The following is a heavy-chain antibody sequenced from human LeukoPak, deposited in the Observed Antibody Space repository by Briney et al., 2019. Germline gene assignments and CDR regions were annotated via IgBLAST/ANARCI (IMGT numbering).Heavy chain of an antibody. J-gene: IGHJ4*02. Sequence: PGGSLRLSCAASGLSFSTYSMNWVRQAPGQGLEWVSSISSSGNNINYRDSVKDRFSTSRENDKTSLYLEMNNLRAEDTAVYYCTLGYCSGGSCYEFGYWGQGTLLTVSS. CDR2: ISSSGNNI. CDR1: GLSFSTYS. CDR3: TLGYCSGGSCYEFGY. V-gene: IGHV3-21*01. D-gene: IGHD2-15*01.